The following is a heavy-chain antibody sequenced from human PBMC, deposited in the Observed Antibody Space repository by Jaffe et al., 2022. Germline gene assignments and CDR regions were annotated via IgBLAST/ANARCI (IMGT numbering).Heavy chain of an antibody. CDR1: GFTFSSYA. J-gene: IGHJ3*02. V-gene: IGHV3-23*01. CDR2: ISGSGGST. Sequence: EVQLLESGGGLVQPGGSLRLSCAASGFTFSSYAMSWVRQAPGKGLEWVSAISGSGGSTYYADSVKGRFTISRDNSKNTLYLQMNSLRAEDTAVYYCAKDIVVVPAAIPAFDIWGQGTMVTVSS. D-gene: IGHD2-2*01. CDR3: AKDIVVVPAAIPAFDI.